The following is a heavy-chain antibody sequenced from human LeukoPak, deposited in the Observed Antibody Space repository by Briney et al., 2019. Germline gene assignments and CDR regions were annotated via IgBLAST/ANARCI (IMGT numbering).Heavy chain of an antibody. J-gene: IGHJ2*01. V-gene: IGHV4-38-2*01. CDR2: IYHSGST. CDR1: GYSISSGYY. Sequence: SETLSLTCAVSGYSISSGYYWGWIRQPPGKGLEWIGSIYHSGSTYYNPSLKSRVTISVDTSKNQFSLKLSSVTAADTAVYYGARRWIFWYFDLWDRGTLVTVSS. D-gene: IGHD2-2*03. CDR3: ARRWIFWYFDL.